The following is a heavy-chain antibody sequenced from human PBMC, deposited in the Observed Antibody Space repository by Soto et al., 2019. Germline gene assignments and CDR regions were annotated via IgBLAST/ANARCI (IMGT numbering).Heavy chain of an antibody. V-gene: IGHV1-69*13. Sequence: SVKVSCKASGGTFSSYAISWVRQAPGQGLEWMGGIISIFGTANYAQKFQGRVTITADESTSTAYMELSSLRSEDTAVYYCARYCSGGSCYYAFDIWGQGTMVTVSS. D-gene: IGHD2-15*01. CDR1: GGTFSSYA. CDR2: IISIFGTA. CDR3: ARYCSGGSCYYAFDI. J-gene: IGHJ3*02.